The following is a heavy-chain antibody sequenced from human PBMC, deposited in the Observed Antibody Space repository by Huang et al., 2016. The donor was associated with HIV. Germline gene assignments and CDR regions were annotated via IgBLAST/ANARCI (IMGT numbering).Heavy chain of an antibody. Sequence: QVQLQESGPGLVKPSETLSLTCTVSAGSISSHFWSWIGQPPGEGLEWIATNNPSGRSNYNPSRESRVTLSKDSSKEQLSLKLQSVTAADTAVYYCARDGAYQYDSRAYYRDFWGQGTLVTVSS. D-gene: IGHD3-22*01. V-gene: IGHV4-59*11. J-gene: IGHJ4*02. CDR3: ARDGAYQYDSRAYYRDF. CDR2: NNPSGRS. CDR1: AGSISSHF.